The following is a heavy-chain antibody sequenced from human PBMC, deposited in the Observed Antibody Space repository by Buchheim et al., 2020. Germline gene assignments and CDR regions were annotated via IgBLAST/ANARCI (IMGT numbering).Heavy chain of an antibody. CDR1: GFTFSSYA. CDR2: ISYEGSNK. Sequence: QVQLVESGGGVVQPGMSLRLSCAASGFTFSSYAMHWVRQAPGKGLEWVAVISYEGSNKYYADSVKGRFTISRDNSKPSLYLQMNSLRAEDTAVYYCARDIGYSYGYGGGFDYWGQGTL. CDR3: ARDIGYSYGYGGGFDY. J-gene: IGHJ4*02. V-gene: IGHV3-30-3*01. D-gene: IGHD5-18*01.